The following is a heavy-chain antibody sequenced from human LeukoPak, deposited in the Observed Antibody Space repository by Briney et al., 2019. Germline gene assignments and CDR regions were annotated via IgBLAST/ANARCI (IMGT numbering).Heavy chain of an antibody. J-gene: IGHJ3*02. CDR2: INPNSGGT. V-gene: IGHV1-2*02. CDR1: GYTFTGYY. CDR3: ASTGYSSSWYKRESAFDI. D-gene: IGHD6-13*01. Sequence: ASVKVSCKASGYTFTGYYMHWVRQAPGQGLEWMGWINPNSGGTNYAQKFQGRVTMTRDTSISTAYMELSRLRSDDTAVYYCASTGYSSSWYKRESAFDIWGQGTMVTVSS.